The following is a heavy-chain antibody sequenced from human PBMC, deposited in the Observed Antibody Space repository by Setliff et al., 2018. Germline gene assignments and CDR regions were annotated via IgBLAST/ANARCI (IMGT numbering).Heavy chain of an antibody. V-gene: IGHV4-59*04. CDR3: ARHKSNGSGSYPSLYMDV. CDR1: GGSISGYY. D-gene: IGHD3-10*01. CDR2: IYYAERP. J-gene: IGHJ6*03. Sequence: SETLSLTCTVSGGSISGYYWSWIRQPPGKGLEWIGSIYYAERPAYNSALKSRIAMSVDTSKNQFSLELTSVTAADTAVYYCARHKSNGSGSYPSLYMDVWGKGIMVTVSS.